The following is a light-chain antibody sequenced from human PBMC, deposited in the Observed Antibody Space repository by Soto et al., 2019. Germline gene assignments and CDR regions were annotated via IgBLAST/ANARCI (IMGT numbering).Light chain of an antibody. CDR3: QKYDSSPIT. CDR2: GVS. CDR1: QSVSSN. Sequence: EIVMTQSPATLSVSPGEIATFSCRASQSVSSNLAWYQQKPGQAPRLLIYGVSSRATGVPVSFSGSGSGTDFTLTISRLEPEDFAVYYCQKYDSSPITCGQGTRREIK. J-gene: IGKJ5*01. V-gene: IGKV3-20*01.